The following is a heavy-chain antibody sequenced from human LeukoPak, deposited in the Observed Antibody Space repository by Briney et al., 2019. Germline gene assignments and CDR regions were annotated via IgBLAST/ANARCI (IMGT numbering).Heavy chain of an antibody. CDR3: ARDGMTYYDILTGDFDY. J-gene: IGHJ4*02. D-gene: IGHD3-9*01. CDR1: GFTFSSYS. V-gene: IGHV3-21*01. Sequence: PGGSLRLSCAASGFTFSSYSTNWVRQAPGKGLEWVSSISSSSSYIYYADSVKGRFTISRDNAKNSLYLQMNSLRAEDTAVYYCARDGMTYYDILTGDFDYWGQGTLVTVSS. CDR2: ISSSSSYI.